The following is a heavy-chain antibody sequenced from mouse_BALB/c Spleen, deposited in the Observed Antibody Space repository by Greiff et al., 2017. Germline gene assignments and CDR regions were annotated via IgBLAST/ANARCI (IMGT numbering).Heavy chain of an antibody. J-gene: IGHJ4*01. CDR1: GYSFTGYY. V-gene: IGHV1S34*01. CDR2: ISCYNGAT. CDR3: ARERYYCAMDY. Sequence: LVKTGASVKISCKASGYSFTGYYMHWVKQSHGKSLEWIGYISCYNGATSYNQKFKGKATFTVDTSSSTAYMQFNNLTSEDSAVYYCARERYYCAMDYWGQGTSVTVSS.